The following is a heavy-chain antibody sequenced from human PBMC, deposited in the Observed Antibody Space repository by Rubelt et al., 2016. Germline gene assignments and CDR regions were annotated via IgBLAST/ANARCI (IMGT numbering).Heavy chain of an antibody. Sequence: VQLVESGGGLVKPGGSLRLSCAASEFTFSDYYMSWIRQAPGKGLEYVSYISRTSTIIDYADSVKGRFTISRDNAKNSLSLKMNSLRAEDTAVDYCARDWEVGLGWGQGTLVTVSS. CDR1: EFTFSDYY. CDR3: ARDWEVGLG. CDR2: ISRTSTII. V-gene: IGHV3-11*01. D-gene: IGHD1-26*01. J-gene: IGHJ4*02.